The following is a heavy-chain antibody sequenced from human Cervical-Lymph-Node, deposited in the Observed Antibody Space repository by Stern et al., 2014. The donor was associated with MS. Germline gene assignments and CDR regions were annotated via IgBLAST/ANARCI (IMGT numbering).Heavy chain of an antibody. CDR1: GFTFSTYA. J-gene: IGHJ4*02. Sequence: VQLVESGGGVVQPGRSLSLSCVASGFTFSTYAMHWVRQAPGQGLGWVAFVSYDGTQRNSTDSVKARFTISRDNSKNTLYLHMNSLRDEDTAVYFCARGGRGVGLEYWGQGALVTVSS. CDR3: ARGGRGVGLEY. CDR2: VSYDGTQR. D-gene: IGHD3-10*01. V-gene: IGHV3-30-3*01.